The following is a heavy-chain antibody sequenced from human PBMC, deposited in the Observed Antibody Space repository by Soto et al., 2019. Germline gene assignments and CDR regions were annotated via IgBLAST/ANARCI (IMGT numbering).Heavy chain of an antibody. CDR3: AKDQHSYYDFWSGPPLGLFDY. Sequence: QVQLVESGGGVVQPERSLRLSCAASGFTFSSYGMHWVRQAPGKGLEWVAVISYDGSNKYYADSVKGRFTISRDNSKNTLYLQMNSLRAEDTAVYYCAKDQHSYYDFWSGPPLGLFDYWGQGTLVTVSS. D-gene: IGHD3-3*01. CDR1: GFTFSSYG. J-gene: IGHJ4*02. V-gene: IGHV3-30*18. CDR2: ISYDGSNK.